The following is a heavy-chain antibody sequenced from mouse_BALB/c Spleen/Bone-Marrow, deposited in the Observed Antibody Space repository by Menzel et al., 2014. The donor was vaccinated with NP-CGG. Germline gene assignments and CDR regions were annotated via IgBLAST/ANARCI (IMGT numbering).Heavy chain of an antibody. CDR2: ISYDGTN. CDR3: SREGYGKGFGY. V-gene: IGHV3-6*02. CDR1: GYSITSGFY. Sequence: EVQLVESGPGLVKPSQSLSLTCSVTGYSITSGFYWNWIRQFPGNKLEWMGYISYDGTNNYNPSLKNRISITRDTSKNQFFLKLISVTTEDTATYYRSREGYGKGFGYWGQGTLVTVSA. D-gene: IGHD1-1*02. J-gene: IGHJ3*01.